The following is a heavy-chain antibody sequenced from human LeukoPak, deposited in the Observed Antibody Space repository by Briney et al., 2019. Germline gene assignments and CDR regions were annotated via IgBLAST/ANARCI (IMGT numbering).Heavy chain of an antibody. CDR1: GFTFSTFS. Sequence: GGSLRLSCEGSGFTFSTFSLNWVRQAPGKGLEWVASISYSSTFLDYADSVKGRFTISRANTQNSVYLEMNSLRDEDTAAYFCARGGDGHNSYLDFWGQGTLVTVSS. J-gene: IGHJ4*02. CDR2: ISYSSTFL. D-gene: IGHD1-1*01. V-gene: IGHV3-21*06. CDR3: ARGGDGHNSYLDF.